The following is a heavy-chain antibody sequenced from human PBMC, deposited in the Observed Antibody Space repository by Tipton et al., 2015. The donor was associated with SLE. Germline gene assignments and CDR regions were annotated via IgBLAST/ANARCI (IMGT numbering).Heavy chain of an antibody. CDR3: AGAWQGYCSGGTCYVLDY. CDR1: GISISTHY. V-gene: IGHV4-59*11. J-gene: IGHJ4*02. CDR2: MHNSGDS. Sequence: TLSLTCTVSGISISTHYWSWIRQPPGKGLEWIGHMHNSGDSTYNPPLKSRVTMSVDTSKNQFSLKLRSVTAADTAVYYCAGAWQGYCSGGTCYVLDYWGQGTLVTVSS. D-gene: IGHD2-15*01.